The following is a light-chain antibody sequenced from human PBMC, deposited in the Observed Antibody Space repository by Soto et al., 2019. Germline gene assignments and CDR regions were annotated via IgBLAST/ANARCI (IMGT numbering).Light chain of an antibody. CDR2: AAS. V-gene: IGKV1-12*01. Sequence: DIQMAQSPSSVSASVGDRVTISCRASQGISIWLAWYQQKPGKAPKLLVYAASNLQRGVPSRFSGSGSGTHFTLTISSLQPGDFATYYCQQVNSFPPTFGGGTKVEIK. CDR3: QQVNSFPPT. CDR1: QGISIW. J-gene: IGKJ4*01.